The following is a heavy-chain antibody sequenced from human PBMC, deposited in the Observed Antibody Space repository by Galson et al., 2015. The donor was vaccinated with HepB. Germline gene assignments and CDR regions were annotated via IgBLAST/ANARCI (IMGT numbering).Heavy chain of an antibody. Sequence: SLRLSCAASGFTFSTYSMNWVRQAPGKGLEWVSYIRSTGTTAYHADSVKGRFTISRDNAKNSLYLQMNSLRAEDTAVYYCVRDFHGPGVLDYWGQGILVTVSS. CDR1: GFTFSTYS. V-gene: IGHV3-48*01. J-gene: IGHJ4*02. D-gene: IGHD4/OR15-4a*01. CDR3: VRDFHGPGVLDY. CDR2: IRSTGTTA.